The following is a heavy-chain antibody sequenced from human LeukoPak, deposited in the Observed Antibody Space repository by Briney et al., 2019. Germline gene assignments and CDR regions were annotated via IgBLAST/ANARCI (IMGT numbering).Heavy chain of an antibody. D-gene: IGHD4-17*01. V-gene: IGHV1-69*05. Sequence: ASVKVSCKASGGTFSSYAISWVRQAPGQGLEWMGRIIPIFGTANYAQKFQGRVTITTDESTSTAYMELSSPRSEDTAVYYCARDRHGDFDYWGQGTLVTVSS. CDR3: ARDRHGDFDY. CDR2: IIPIFGTA. CDR1: GGTFSSYA. J-gene: IGHJ4*02.